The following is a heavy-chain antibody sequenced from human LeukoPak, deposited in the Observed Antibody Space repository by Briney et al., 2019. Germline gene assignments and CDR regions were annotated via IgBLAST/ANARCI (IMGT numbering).Heavy chain of an antibody. J-gene: IGHJ5*02. V-gene: IGHV4-39*07. CDR1: GGSISSSSYY. CDR2: IYYSGST. Sequence: SETLSLTCTVSGGSISSSSYYWGWIRQPPWKGLEWIGSIYYSGSTYYNPSLKSRVTISVDTSKNQFSLKLSSVTAADTAVYYCAREDIVVVPAPGGWFDPWGQGTLVTVSS. CDR3: AREDIVVVPAPGGWFDP. D-gene: IGHD2-2*01.